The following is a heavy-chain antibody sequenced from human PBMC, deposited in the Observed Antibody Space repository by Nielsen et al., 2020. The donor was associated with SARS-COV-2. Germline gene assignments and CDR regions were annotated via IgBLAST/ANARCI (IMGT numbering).Heavy chain of an antibody. CDR2: IFYRGNT. V-gene: IGHV4-61*01. Sequence: SETLSLTCIVSGGSISTGSHYWSWIRQPPGKGLEWIGYIFYRGNTNYKPSLKSRVTISVDTSKNQFSLKVNSLTAADTAVYYCVRGQTGALYYWGQGSLVTVSS. CDR3: VRGQTGALYY. D-gene: IGHD1-1*01. J-gene: IGHJ4*02. CDR1: GGSISTGSHY.